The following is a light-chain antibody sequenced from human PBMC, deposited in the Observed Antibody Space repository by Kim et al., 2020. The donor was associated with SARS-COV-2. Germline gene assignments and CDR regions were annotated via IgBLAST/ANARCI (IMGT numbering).Light chain of an antibody. J-gene: IGKJ4*02. Sequence: PEEPAPPSWRGRRGGSSHLAWYQQKPGQAPRLLIYGASRRVTGIPARFSGSGSGTDFTLTISSLEPEDFAVYYCQQRISWPRAFGGGTKVDIK. CDR2: GAS. CDR3: QQRISWPRA. V-gene: IGKV3-11*01. CDR1: RGGSSH.